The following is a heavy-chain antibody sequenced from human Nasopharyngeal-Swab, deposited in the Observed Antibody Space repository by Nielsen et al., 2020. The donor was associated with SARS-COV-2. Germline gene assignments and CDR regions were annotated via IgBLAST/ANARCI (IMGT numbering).Heavy chain of an antibody. D-gene: IGHD2-2*01. CDR3: ARRLGYCSSTSCYARFDP. J-gene: IGHJ5*02. CDR1: GFTFSNSW. V-gene: IGHV3-7*03. CDR2: IKQDGTEK. Sequence: GESLKISCAASGFTFSNSWMTWVRQAPGKGLEWVANIKQDGTEKYYVDSVKGRFTISRDNAKNSLFLQMNSLRAEDTAVYYCARRLGYCSSTSCYARFDPWGQGTLVTVSS.